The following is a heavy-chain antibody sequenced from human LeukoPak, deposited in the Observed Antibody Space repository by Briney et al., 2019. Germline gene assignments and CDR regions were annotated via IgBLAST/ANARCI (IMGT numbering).Heavy chain of an antibody. CDR2: ISGSGDST. Sequence: PGGSLRLSCAASGFTFSNAWMSWVRQALGKGLEWVSAISGSGDSTYYADSVKGRFTISRDNSQNTLYLQINSLGAEDTAIYYCAKDRIASPPQGRFDPWGQGTLVTVSS. CDR3: AKDRIASPPQGRFDP. V-gene: IGHV3-23*01. D-gene: IGHD6-6*01. J-gene: IGHJ5*02. CDR1: GFTFSNAW.